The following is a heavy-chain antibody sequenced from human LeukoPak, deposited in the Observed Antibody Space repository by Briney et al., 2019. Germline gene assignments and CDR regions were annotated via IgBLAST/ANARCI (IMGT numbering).Heavy chain of an antibody. J-gene: IGHJ4*02. CDR2: IYYSGST. CDR1: GGPISSSSYY. D-gene: IGHD6-13*01. Sequence: PSETLSLTCTVSGGPISSSSYYWGWIRQPPGKGLEWIGSIYYSGSTYYNPSLKSRVTISVDTSKNQFSLKLSSVTAADTAVYYCARLGSSSWYVGYWGQGTLVTVSS. V-gene: IGHV4-39*01. CDR3: ARLGSSSWYVGY.